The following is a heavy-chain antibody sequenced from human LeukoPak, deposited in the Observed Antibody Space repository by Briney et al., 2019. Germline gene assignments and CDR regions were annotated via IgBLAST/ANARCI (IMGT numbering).Heavy chain of an antibody. Sequence: GGSLRLSCAASGFTFSSYGMSWVRQAPGKGLEWVSYISSSGSTIYYADSVKGRFTISRDNAKSSLYLQMNSLRAEDTAVYYCARDTQWYDAFDIWGQGTMVTVSS. CDR2: ISSSGSTI. V-gene: IGHV3-48*04. D-gene: IGHD2-15*01. J-gene: IGHJ3*02. CDR3: ARDTQWYDAFDI. CDR1: GFTFSSYG.